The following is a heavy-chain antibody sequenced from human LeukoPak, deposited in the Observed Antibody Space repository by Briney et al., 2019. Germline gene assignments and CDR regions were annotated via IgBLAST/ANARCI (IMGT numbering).Heavy chain of an antibody. D-gene: IGHD6-19*01. V-gene: IGHV4-38-2*02. CDR3: ARVGAVAGGIDY. CDR1: GYSISSGYY. CDR2: IYHSGST. J-gene: IGHJ4*02. Sequence: SETLSLTCTVSGYSISSGYYWGWIRQPPGKGLEWIGSIYHSGSTYYNPSLKSRVTISVDTSKNQFSLKLSSVTAADTAVYYCARVGAVAGGIDYWGQGTLVTVSS.